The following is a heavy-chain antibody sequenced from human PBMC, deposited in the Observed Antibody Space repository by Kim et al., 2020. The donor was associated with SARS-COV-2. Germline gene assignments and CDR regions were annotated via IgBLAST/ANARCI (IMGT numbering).Heavy chain of an antibody. CDR2: INTNAGNP. V-gene: IGHV7-4-1*02. CDR3: ARDLRPPFENSDYQSFGVFDF. CDR1: GYTFTKYA. D-gene: IGHD3-10*01. Sequence: ASVKVSCKASGYTFTKYAMNWVRQAPGQGLEWMGWINTNAGNPTYAQGFTGRFDFSLDTSVSTAYLQISSLKAEDTAVYYCARDLRPPFENSDYQSFGVFDFWGQGALVTVSS. J-gene: IGHJ4*02.